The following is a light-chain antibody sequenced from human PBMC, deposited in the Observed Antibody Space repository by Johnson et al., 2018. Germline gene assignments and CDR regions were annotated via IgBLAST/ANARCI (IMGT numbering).Light chain of an antibody. Sequence: QSVLTQPPSVSAAPGQKVTISCSGSSSNIGNNYVSWYQQLPGTAPKLLIYENNKRPSGIPDRFSGSKSGTSATLGITGLQTGAEADYYCGTWDSSLSAGNVFGTGTKDTVL. V-gene: IGLV1-51*02. CDR2: ENN. CDR1: SSNIGNNY. J-gene: IGLJ1*01. CDR3: GTWDSSLSAGNV.